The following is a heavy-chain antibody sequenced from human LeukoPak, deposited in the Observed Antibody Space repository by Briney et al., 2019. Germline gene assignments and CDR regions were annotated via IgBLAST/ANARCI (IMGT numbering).Heavy chain of an antibody. CDR1: GFTFSIYS. D-gene: IGHD2-2*01. CDR3: ATDFTASYRLDY. J-gene: IGHJ4*02. CDR2: ISSSSSTI. V-gene: IGHV3-48*02. Sequence: GGSLRLSCAASGFTFSIYSMNWVRQAPGKGLEWLSYISSSSSTIYYADSVKGRFTISRDNARNSLYLQMNSLRNEDTAVYYCATDFTASYRLDYWGQGTLVTVSS.